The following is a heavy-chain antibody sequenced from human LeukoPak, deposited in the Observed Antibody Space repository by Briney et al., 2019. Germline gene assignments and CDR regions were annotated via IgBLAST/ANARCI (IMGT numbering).Heavy chain of an antibody. J-gene: IGHJ4*02. D-gene: IGHD6-6*01. CDR3: ARGAAARPTDFDY. Sequence: GESLRLSCAASGFTFSSYWMHWVRQAPGKGLVWVSRINSDGSSTSYADSVKGRFTISRGNAKNTLYLQMNSLRAEDTAVYYCARGAAARPTDFDYWGQGTLVTVSS. V-gene: IGHV3-74*01. CDR1: GFTFSSYW. CDR2: INSDGSST.